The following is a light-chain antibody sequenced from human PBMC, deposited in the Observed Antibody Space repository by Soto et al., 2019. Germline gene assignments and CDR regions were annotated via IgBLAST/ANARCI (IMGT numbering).Light chain of an antibody. J-gene: IGLJ1*01. Sequence: QSVLTQPASVSGSPGQSITISCTGTSSDVGAYNFVSWYQQHPGKVPKLMIFDVSNRPSGVSDRFSGSKSGNTASLTISGLQAEDEGDYYCSSYTSSSTQVFGSGTKLTVL. CDR3: SSYTSSSTQV. CDR2: DVS. V-gene: IGLV2-14*03. CDR1: SSDVGAYNF.